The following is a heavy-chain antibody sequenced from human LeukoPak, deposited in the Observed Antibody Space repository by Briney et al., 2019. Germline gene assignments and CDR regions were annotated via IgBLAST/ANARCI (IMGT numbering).Heavy chain of an antibody. CDR2: IFHSGST. Sequence: PSETLSLTCAVSGYSISSGYYWGRIRQPPGRGLEGIGSIFHSGSTYYNPSLKSRVNMSVDTSKNQISLKLSSVTAADTAVYYCARASGSYGSGSYYYYGMDVWGKGTTVTVSS. CDR1: GYSISSGYY. J-gene: IGHJ6*04. V-gene: IGHV4-38-2*01. D-gene: IGHD3-10*01. CDR3: ARASGSYGSGSYYYYGMDV.